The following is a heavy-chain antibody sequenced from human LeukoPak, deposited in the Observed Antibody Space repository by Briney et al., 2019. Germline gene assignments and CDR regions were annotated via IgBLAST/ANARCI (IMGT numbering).Heavy chain of an antibody. V-gene: IGHV4-59*13. J-gene: IGHJ5*02. Sequence: SETLSLTCTVSGGSISSYYWSWIRQPPGKGLEWIGYIYYSGSTNYNPSLKSRVTISVDTSKNQFSLKLSSVTAADTAVYYCARVGHTTGTTAWFDPWGQGTLVTVSS. CDR3: ARVGHTTGTTAWFDP. CDR1: GGSISSYY. CDR2: IYYSGST. D-gene: IGHD1-1*01.